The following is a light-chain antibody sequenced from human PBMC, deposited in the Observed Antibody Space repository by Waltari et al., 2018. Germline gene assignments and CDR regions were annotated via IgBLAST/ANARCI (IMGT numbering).Light chain of an antibody. J-gene: IGKJ2*01. CDR2: VAS. Sequence: EIVLTKSPGTLSLYPGERATLSCRASQSLTKRYLVWYQQKPGQAPRLLIYVASSRAAGIPDRFSGSGSGTDFTLTISRLEPEDSAVYYCQQYGSSVMYTFGQGTKLEIK. CDR3: QQYGSSVMYT. CDR1: QSLTKRY. V-gene: IGKV3-20*01.